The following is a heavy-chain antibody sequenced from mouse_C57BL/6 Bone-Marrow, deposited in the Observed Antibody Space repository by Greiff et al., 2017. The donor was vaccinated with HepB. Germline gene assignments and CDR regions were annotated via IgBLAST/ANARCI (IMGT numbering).Heavy chain of an antibody. CDR2: FYPGSGSI. CDR3: ARHDYYDVYFDY. V-gene: IGHV1-62-2*01. J-gene: IGHJ2*01. CDR1: GYTFTEYT. Sequence: VQVVESGAELVEPGASVKLSCKASGYTFTEYTIHWVKQRSGQGLEWIGWFYPGSGSIKYNEKFKDKATLTADKSSSTVYMELSRLTSEDSAVYFCARHDYYDVYFDYWGQGTTLTVSS. D-gene: IGHD2-4*01.